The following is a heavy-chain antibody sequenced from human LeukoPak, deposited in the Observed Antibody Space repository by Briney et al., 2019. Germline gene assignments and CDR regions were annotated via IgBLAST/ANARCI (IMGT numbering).Heavy chain of an antibody. V-gene: IGHV4-59*01. Sequence: PSETLSLTCAVYLDSLSSYYWSWIRQPPGKGLEWIGYTYYSGSTNYNPSLKSRVTISVDTSKNQFSLKLSSVTAADTAVYYCARDLYYGSGRRFDPWGQGTLVTVSS. J-gene: IGHJ5*02. CDR1: LDSLSSYY. CDR2: TYYSGST. D-gene: IGHD3-10*01. CDR3: ARDLYYGSGRRFDP.